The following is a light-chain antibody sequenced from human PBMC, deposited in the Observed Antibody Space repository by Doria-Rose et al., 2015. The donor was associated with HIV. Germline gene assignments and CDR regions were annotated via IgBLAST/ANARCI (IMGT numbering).Light chain of an antibody. Sequence: DIQVTQSPESLGMSLGERATLNCKSNQSLLYTSKNYLAWYQQKPGQPPKLLMYWASTRQSWVPARFSGSGSGTDFTLTISSLEAEDVAVYYCQQYYDTPSFGPGTTVDIK. CDR1: QSLLYTSKNY. CDR2: WAS. J-gene: IGKJ3*01. CDR3: QQYYDTPS. V-gene: IGKV4-1*01.